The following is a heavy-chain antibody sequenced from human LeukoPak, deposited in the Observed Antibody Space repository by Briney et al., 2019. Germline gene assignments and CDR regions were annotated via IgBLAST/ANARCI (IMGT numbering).Heavy chain of an antibody. V-gene: IGHV1-69*04. CDR1: GGTFSSYA. CDR2: IIPILGIA. D-gene: IGHD3-22*01. Sequence: ASVKVSCKASGGTFSSYAISWVRQAPGQGLEWMGRIIPILGIANYAQKFQGRVTITADKSTSTAYMELSSLRSEDTAVYYCAMTRYYYDSSGPRIDYYGMDVWGQGTTVTVSS. CDR3: AMTRYYYDSSGPRIDYYGMDV. J-gene: IGHJ6*02.